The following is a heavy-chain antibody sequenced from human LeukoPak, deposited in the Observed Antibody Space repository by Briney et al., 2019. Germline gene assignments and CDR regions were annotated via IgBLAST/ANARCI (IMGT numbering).Heavy chain of an antibody. V-gene: IGHV4-31*03. J-gene: IGHJ3*02. Sequence: PSQTLSLTCTVSGGSISSGGYYWSWVRQHPEKGLEWIGYIYYSGTAYYNPSLKSRVTISVDTSKSQFSLKLTSVTAADTAVYYCARLPTIWGQGTMVTVSS. CDR1: GGSISSGGYY. CDR2: IYYSGTA. CDR3: ARLPTI.